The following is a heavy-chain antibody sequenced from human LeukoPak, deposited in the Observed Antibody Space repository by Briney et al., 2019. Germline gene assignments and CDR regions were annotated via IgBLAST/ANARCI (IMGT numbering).Heavy chain of an antibody. CDR1: GDSVSTNSAA. V-gene: IGHV6-1*01. Sequence: SQTLSLTRAISGDSVSTNSAAWNWIRQSPSRGLEWMGRTYYRSKWYNDYAVAVKSRIAINPDTTKNQFSLQLNSVTPEDTAVYYCARDPGAFDIWGQGTVVTVSS. J-gene: IGHJ3*02. CDR3: ARDPGAFDI. CDR2: TYYRSKWYN.